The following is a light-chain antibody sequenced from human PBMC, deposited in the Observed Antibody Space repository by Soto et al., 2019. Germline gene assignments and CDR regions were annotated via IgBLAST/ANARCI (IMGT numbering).Light chain of an antibody. V-gene: IGLV2-8*01. CDR3: SSYAGSNLVV. CDR1: SSDVGGYNY. CDR2: EVS. Sequence: QSALTQPPSASGSPGQSVTISCTGTSSDVGGYNYVSWYQQHPGKAPKLMIYEVSKRPSGVPDRFAGSKSGNTASLTVSGLQDEDEADYYSSSYAGSNLVVFGGGTKVTVL. J-gene: IGLJ2*01.